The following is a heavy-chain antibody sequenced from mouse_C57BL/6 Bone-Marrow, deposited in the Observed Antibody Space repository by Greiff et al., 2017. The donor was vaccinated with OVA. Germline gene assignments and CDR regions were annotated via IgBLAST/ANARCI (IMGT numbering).Heavy chain of an antibody. CDR3: ARGGTGTNYYAMDY. V-gene: IGHV1-82*01. J-gene: IGHJ4*01. Sequence: QVQLQQSGPELVKPGASVKISCKASGYAFSSSWMNWVKQRPGKGLEWIGRIYPGDGDPNYNGKFKGKATLTADKSSSTAYMQLSSLTSEDSAVYFCARGGTGTNYYAMDYWGQGTSVTVSS. CDR2: IYPGDGDP. D-gene: IGHD4-1*01. CDR1: GYAFSSSW.